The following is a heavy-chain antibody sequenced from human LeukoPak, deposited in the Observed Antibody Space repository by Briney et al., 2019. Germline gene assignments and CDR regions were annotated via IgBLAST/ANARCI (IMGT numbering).Heavy chain of an antibody. CDR2: ISAYNGNT. CDR1: GYSFTAYG. D-gene: IGHD2-2*01. Sequence: ASVKVSCKASGYSFTAYGITWMRQAPGQGLEWMGWISAYNGNTNYAQKLQGRVTMTTDTSTSTAYMELRSLRSDDTAVYYCARAVSDCSSTSCYENYYYYYMDVWGKGTTVTVSS. J-gene: IGHJ6*03. CDR3: ARAVSDCSSTSCYENYYYYYMDV. V-gene: IGHV1-18*01.